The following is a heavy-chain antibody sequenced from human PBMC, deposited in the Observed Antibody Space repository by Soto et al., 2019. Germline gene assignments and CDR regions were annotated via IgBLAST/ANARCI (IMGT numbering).Heavy chain of an antibody. J-gene: IGHJ3*02. Sequence: ASVKVSCKASGYTFTSYDINWVRQATGQRLEWMGWMNPNSGNTGYAQKFQGRVTMTKNTSISTAYMELSSLRSEDTAVYYCARDPGRGWLVSDAFDIWGQGTMVTVSS. CDR1: GYTFTSYD. D-gene: IGHD6-19*01. CDR3: ARDPGRGWLVSDAFDI. CDR2: MNPNSGNT. V-gene: IGHV1-8*01.